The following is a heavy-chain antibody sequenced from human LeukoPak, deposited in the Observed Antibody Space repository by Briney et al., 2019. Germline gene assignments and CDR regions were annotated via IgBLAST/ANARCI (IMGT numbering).Heavy chain of an antibody. D-gene: IGHD3-3*01. J-gene: IGHJ4*02. CDR3: ARGGYYDFWSGYPYYFDY. Sequence: SETLSLTCSVSAGSISSHYWSWIRQPPGKGLEWIGEINHSGSTNYNPSLKSRVTISVDTSKNQFSLKLSSVTAADTAVYYCARGGYYDFWSGYPYYFDYWGQGTLVTVSS. CDR2: INHSGST. CDR1: AGSISSHY. V-gene: IGHV4-34*01.